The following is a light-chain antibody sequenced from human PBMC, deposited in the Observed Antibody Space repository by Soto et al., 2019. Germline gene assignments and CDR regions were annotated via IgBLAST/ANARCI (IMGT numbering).Light chain of an antibody. CDR1: SGNIASNY. Sequence: NFMLTQPHSVSESPGKTVTISCTGSSGNIASNYVYWYQQRPGSAPTTVIYEDNQRPSGVPDRFSGSVDSSSNSASLTISGLKTEDEADYYCQSFDNNNFWVFGGGTELPVL. J-gene: IGLJ3*02. CDR3: QSFDNNNFWV. CDR2: EDN. V-gene: IGLV6-57*02.